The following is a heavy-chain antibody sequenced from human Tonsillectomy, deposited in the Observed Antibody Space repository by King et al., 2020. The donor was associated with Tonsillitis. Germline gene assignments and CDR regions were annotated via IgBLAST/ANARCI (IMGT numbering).Heavy chain of an antibody. V-gene: IGHV4-34*01. CDR1: GGSFSGYF. D-gene: IGHD7-27*01. CDR2: SGST. CDR3: SCGRPPRGDLGY. J-gene: IGHJ4*02. Sequence: VQLQQWGAGLLKPSETLSLTCAVYGGSFSGYFWSWIRKPPGKGLEWIGDSGSTNYNPSLKSRVTISVDTSKNQFSLKLSSVTAADTAVYYCSCGRPPRGDLGYWGQGTLVTVSS.